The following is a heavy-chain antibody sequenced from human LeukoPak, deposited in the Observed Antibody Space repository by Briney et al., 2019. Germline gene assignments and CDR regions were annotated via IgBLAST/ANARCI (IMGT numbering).Heavy chain of an antibody. Sequence: PGGSLRLSCAASGLTFSDYAMSWVRQAPGKSLEWVSTISVSAGSTYYADSVKGRFTISRDNSKNTLYLQMNSLRAGDTAVYYCAKRPLRNGGSYVDYWGQGTLVAVSS. CDR2: ISVSAGST. V-gene: IGHV3-23*01. CDR3: AKRPLRNGGSYVDY. D-gene: IGHD1-26*01. CDR1: GLTFSDYA. J-gene: IGHJ4*02.